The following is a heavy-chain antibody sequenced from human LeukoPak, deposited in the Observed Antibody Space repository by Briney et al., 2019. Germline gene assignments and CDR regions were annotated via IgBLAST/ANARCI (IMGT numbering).Heavy chain of an antibody. V-gene: IGHV3-49*03. CDR2: IRSKAYGGTT. Sequence: RSLRLSCTASGFTFGDYAKSWFRQAPGKGLEWVGFIRSKAYGGTTEYAASVKGRFTISRDDSKSIAYLQMNSLKTEDTAVYYCTRESITMIVGFDYWGQGTLVTVSS. J-gene: IGHJ4*02. CDR3: TRESITMIVGFDY. CDR1: GFTFGDYA. D-gene: IGHD3-22*01.